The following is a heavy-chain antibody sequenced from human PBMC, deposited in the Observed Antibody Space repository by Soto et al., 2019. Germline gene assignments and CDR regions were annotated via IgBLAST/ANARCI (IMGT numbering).Heavy chain of an antibody. CDR1: GFTVSSKY. Sequence: EVQLVESGGGLVQPGGSLRLSCAVSGFTVSSKYMSWVRQAPGKGLEWVSVINRGGSISYADSVKGRFTISRDNSENTLYLQMSSLGVEDTGVYYCTRDDVHCSGDYCYGIPMDIWGKGTTVTVSS. D-gene: IGHD2-15*01. CDR2: INRGGSI. CDR3: TRDDVHCSGDYCYGIPMDI. J-gene: IGHJ6*03. V-gene: IGHV3-66*01.